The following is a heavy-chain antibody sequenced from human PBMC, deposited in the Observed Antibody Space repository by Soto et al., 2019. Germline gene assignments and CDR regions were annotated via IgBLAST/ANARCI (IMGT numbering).Heavy chain of an antibody. V-gene: IGHV3-15*07. CDR1: GFTFNNAW. D-gene: IGHD2-21*01. J-gene: IGHJ4*02. CDR2: IKSKNDGETT. CDR3: AADVPFEGRGEFDY. Sequence: EVQLVESGGGLVKPGGSLRLSCAASGFTFNNAWMSWFRQAPGKGLEWVGRIKSKNDGETTDYAAPVKGRFTMSRANSKTKLYLQMNSLTTEDTAMYYIAADVPFEGRGEFDYWGQGAPVTFSS.